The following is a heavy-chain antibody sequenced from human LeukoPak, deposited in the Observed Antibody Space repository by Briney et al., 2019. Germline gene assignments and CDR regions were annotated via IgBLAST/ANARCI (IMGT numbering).Heavy chain of an antibody. CDR2: MNPNSGNT. D-gene: IGHD6-6*01. CDR3: ARGPSSSSSFDY. V-gene: IGHV1-8*02. J-gene: IGHJ4*02. CDR1: GYTFTSYY. Sequence: ASVKVSCKASGYTFTSYYIHWVRQAPGQGLEWMGWMNPNSGNTGYAQKFQGRVTMTRNTSISTAYMELSSLRSEDTAVYYCARGPSSSSSFDYWGQGTLVTVSS.